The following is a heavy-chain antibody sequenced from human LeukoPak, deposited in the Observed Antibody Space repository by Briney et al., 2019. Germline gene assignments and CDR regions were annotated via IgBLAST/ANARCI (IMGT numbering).Heavy chain of an antibody. D-gene: IGHD3-22*01. CDR2: INPNSGGT. V-gene: IGHV1-2*02. J-gene: IGHJ4*02. CDR1: GYTFTGYY. Sequence: ASVKVSCKASGYTFTGYYMHWVRQAPGQGLEWMGWINPNSGGTNYAQKFQGRVTMTRDTSNSTAYMELSRLRSDATAVYYCARGAGSSGYYIHDYWGQGTLVTVSS. CDR3: ARGAGSSGYYIHDY.